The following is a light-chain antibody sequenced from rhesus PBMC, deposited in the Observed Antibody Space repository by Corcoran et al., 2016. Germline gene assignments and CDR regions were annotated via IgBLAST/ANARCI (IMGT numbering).Light chain of an antibody. Sequence: DIQMTQSPSSLSASVGDRVTITCRASQGITNDLAWYQQRPGETPKLLIYEASILQSGIPSRFSVSISGTDFTLTISSLQSEDFATYYCQHYYTTPWTFGPGTKVEIK. CDR2: EAS. V-gene: IGKV1-25*01. J-gene: IGKJ1*01. CDR3: QHYYTTPWT. CDR1: QGITND.